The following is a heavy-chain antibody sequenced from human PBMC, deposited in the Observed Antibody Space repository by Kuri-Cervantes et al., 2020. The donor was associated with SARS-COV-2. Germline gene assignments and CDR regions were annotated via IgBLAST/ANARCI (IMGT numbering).Heavy chain of an antibody. V-gene: IGHV3-30-3*01. Sequence: GESLKISCAASGFTFSSYAMHWVRQAPGKGLEWVAVISYDGSNKYYADSVKGRFTISRDNSKNTLYLQMNSLRAEDTAVYYCAKTHSRDTAMVSFDYWGQGTLVTVSS. CDR2: ISYDGSNK. CDR1: GFTFSSYA. J-gene: IGHJ4*02. CDR3: AKTHSRDTAMVSFDY. D-gene: IGHD5-18*01.